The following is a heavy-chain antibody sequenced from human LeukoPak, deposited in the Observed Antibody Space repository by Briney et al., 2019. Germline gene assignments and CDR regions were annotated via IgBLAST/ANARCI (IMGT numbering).Heavy chain of an antibody. V-gene: IGHV3-21*01. CDR1: GFTFSSYS. J-gene: IGHJ4*02. Sequence: GGSLGLSCAASGFTFSSYSMNWVRQAPGKGLEWVSSISSSSYIYYADSVKGRFTISRDNAKNSLYLQMNSLRAEDTAVYYCARGKQQLELDYWGQGTLVTVSS. D-gene: IGHD6-13*01. CDR2: ISSSSYI. CDR3: ARGKQQLELDY.